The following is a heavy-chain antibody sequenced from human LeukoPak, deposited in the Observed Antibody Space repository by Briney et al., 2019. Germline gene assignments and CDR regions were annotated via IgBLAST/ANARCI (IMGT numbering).Heavy chain of an antibody. Sequence: GSLRLSCAASGFTFSSYAMHWVRQAPGKGLEWVAVLIYDGGNAHYADSVRGRFTISRDNPKNTLWLQMNSLTPDDTAVYYCAQGEFSGLDYWGQGTLVTVS. D-gene: IGHD5-12*01. V-gene: IGHV3-30-3*02. CDR3: AQGEFSGLDY. J-gene: IGHJ4*02. CDR1: GFTFSSYA. CDR2: LIYDGGNA.